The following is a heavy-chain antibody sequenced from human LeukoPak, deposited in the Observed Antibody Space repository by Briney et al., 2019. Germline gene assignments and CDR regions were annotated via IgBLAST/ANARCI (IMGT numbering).Heavy chain of an antibody. J-gene: IGHJ4*02. D-gene: IGHD3-22*01. Sequence: ASVKVSCKASGYTFTSYDINWVRQAPGQGLEWMGIINPSGDSTNFAQKFQGRVTMTRDTSTSTVYMELSSLRSEDTAVYYCARDQGAYYYESTGYYWGGFDYWGQGTLVTVSS. V-gene: IGHV1-46*01. CDR3: ARDQGAYYYESTGYYWGGFDY. CDR1: GYTFTSYD. CDR2: INPSGDST.